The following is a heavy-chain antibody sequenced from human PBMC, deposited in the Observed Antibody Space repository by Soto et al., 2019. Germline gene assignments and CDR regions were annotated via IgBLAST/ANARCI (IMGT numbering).Heavy chain of an antibody. Sequence: GGSLRLSCAASGFTFSNYAMSWVRQAPGKGLEWVSGISGSGGNTYYADSVKGRFTISRDSSKNTLYLQMNSLRAEDTAVYYCAKDIRQFVPSWGQGTLVTVSS. CDR2: ISGSGGNT. CDR3: AKDIRQFVPS. CDR1: GFTFSNYA. D-gene: IGHD6-6*01. V-gene: IGHV3-23*01. J-gene: IGHJ5*02.